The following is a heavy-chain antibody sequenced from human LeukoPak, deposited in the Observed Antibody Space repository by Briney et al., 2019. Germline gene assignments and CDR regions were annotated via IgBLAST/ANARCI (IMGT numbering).Heavy chain of an antibody. CDR1: GYTFTGSY. V-gene: IGHV1-2*02. Sequence: ASVEVSCRASGYTFTGSYIHWVRQAPGQGLEWVGWINPKDGRTNYAQRFQDRVTMTRDTSISTAYMDLSSLRSDDTAVYYCARVIGGSSGDFWGQGTLVTVSS. D-gene: IGHD2-15*01. J-gene: IGHJ4*02. CDR3: ARVIGGSSGDF. CDR2: INPKDGRT.